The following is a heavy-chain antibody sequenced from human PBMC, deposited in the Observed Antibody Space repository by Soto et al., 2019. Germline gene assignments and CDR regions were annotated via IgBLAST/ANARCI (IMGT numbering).Heavy chain of an antibody. CDR3: ARGFIVVVPAATYFDY. J-gene: IGHJ4*01. V-gene: IGHV1-8*01. Sequence: ASVKVSCRASGSTFTSYDINWVGQTTGQGLEWMGWMNPNSGNTGYAQKCQGRVTMTRNTSISTAYMELSSLRYADTAVYYCARGFIVVVPAATYFDYWGHGSLVTVPS. D-gene: IGHD2-2*01. CDR2: MNPNSGNT. CDR1: GSTFTSYD.